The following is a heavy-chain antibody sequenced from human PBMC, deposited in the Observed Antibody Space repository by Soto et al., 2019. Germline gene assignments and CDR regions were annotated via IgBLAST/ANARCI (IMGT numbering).Heavy chain of an antibody. CDR2: ISYDGGNR. CDR3: AKPIASADSFYYPMDV. V-gene: IGHV3-30*18. CDR1: GFTFSSYG. Sequence: GGSLRLSCAASGFTFSSYGMHWVRQAPGKGLEWVAIISYDGGNRYYADSVKGRFTISGDNSKHTVYLHMNSLRPEDTAVYYCAKPIASADSFYYPMDVWGQGTTVTVSS. J-gene: IGHJ6*02. D-gene: IGHD6-13*01.